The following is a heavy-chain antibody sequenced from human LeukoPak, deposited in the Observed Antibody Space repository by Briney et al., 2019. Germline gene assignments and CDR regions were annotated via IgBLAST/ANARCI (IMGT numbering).Heavy chain of an antibody. J-gene: IGHJ6*03. Sequence: GGTLRLSCAASGFTFSSYGMSWVRQAPGKGPEWVSAISGSGGSTYYADSVKGRFTISRDNSKNTLYLQMNSLRAEDTAVYYCAKGSRITMIVGYYYYMDVWGKGTTVTIS. CDR1: GFTFSSYG. CDR3: AKGSRITMIVGYYYYMDV. V-gene: IGHV3-23*01. CDR2: ISGSGGST. D-gene: IGHD3-22*01.